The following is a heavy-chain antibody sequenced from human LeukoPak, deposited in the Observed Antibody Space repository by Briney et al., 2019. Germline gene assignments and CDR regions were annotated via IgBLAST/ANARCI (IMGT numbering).Heavy chain of an antibody. CDR1: GYSFTSYW. D-gene: IGHD6-13*01. V-gene: IGHV5-51*01. Sequence: GESLKISCKGSGYSFTSYWIGWVRQMPGKGLEWMGIIYPGDSDTRYSPSFQGQVTIPADKSISTAYLQWSSLKASDTAMYYCARPRPHSSSRCYVDYWGQGTLVTVSS. CDR3: ARPRPHSSSRCYVDY. CDR2: IYPGDSDT. J-gene: IGHJ4*02.